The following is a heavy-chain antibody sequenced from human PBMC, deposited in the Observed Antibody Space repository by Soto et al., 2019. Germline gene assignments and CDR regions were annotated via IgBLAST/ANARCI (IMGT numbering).Heavy chain of an antibody. CDR2: INIDATT. V-gene: IGHV3-74*01. CDR1: GFTFSSYW. Sequence: PGGSLRLSCAATGFTFSSYWVHWVRQAPGRGLVWVSRINIDATTTYADSVKGRFTISRDNAKNTLHLQMNSLRAEDTAVYYCARALGGPQPFSAWGQGTLVTVSS. D-gene: IGHD3-16*01. CDR3: ARALGGPQPFSA. J-gene: IGHJ4*02.